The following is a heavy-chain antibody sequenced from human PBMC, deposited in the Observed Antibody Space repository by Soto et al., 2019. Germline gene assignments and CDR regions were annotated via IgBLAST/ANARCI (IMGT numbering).Heavy chain of an antibody. V-gene: IGHV4-59*01. CDR1: GGSISSYY. CDR3: ARDFIGYCSGGSCYHWFDP. D-gene: IGHD2-15*01. Sequence: SETLSLTCTVSGGSISSYYWSWIRQPPGKGLEWIGYIYYSGSTNYNPSLKSRVTISVDTSKNQFSLKLSSVTAADTAVYYCARDFIGYCSGGSCYHWFDPWGQGTLVTVSS. CDR2: IYYSGST. J-gene: IGHJ5*02.